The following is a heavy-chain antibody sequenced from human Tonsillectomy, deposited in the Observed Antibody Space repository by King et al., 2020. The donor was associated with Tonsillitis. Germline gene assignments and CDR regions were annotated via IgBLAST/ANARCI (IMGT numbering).Heavy chain of an antibody. CDR3: ARDGGADTGVDPRGWFDP. J-gene: IGHJ5*02. CDR2: INPKSGDT. CDR1: GYTFSGYY. V-gene: IGHV1-2*02. D-gene: IGHD2-21*01. Sequence: HVQLVESGAEVKKPGASVKVSCKATGYTFSGYYMHWVRQAPGQGLEWMGWINPKSGDTYYVQKFQGRVTMTTDTSMSTAYVELSRLRSDDTAVYYCARDGGADTGVDPRGWFDPWGLGTLVTVSS.